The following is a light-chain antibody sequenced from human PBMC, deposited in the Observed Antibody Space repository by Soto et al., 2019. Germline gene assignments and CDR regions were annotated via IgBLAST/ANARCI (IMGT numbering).Light chain of an antibody. CDR3: QHYNSYSEA. Sequence: DIQMTQSPSTLSASVGDRVTITCRASQSIGNWLAWYQQKPGKAPKLLIYKASTLKSGVPSRFSGSGSGTEFTLTISSLQTDDFATYYCQHYNSYSEAFGQGTKVDIK. CDR2: KAS. CDR1: QSIGNW. V-gene: IGKV1-5*03. J-gene: IGKJ1*01.